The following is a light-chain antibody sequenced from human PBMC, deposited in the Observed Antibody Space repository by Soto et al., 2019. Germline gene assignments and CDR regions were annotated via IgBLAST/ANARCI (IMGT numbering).Light chain of an antibody. CDR2: GAS. CDR3: QQYGSSGRT. J-gene: IGKJ1*01. V-gene: IGKV3-20*01. CDR1: QSVSSR. Sequence: EIVLTQSPGTLSLSPGERATLSCRASQSVSSRLAWYQHKPGQAPRLLISGASSRATGIPDRFSGSGSGTDFTLTISRLEPEDFAVYYCQQYGSSGRTFGQGTKVDIK.